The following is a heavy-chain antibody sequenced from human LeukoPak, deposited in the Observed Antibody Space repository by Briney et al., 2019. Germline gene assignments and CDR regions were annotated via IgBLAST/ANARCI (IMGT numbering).Heavy chain of an antibody. CDR3: AKDGAIVGASFDY. J-gene: IGHJ4*02. V-gene: IGHV3-23*01. CDR2: IGGSGTKT. D-gene: IGHD1-26*01. CDR1: GFTFTKYA. Sequence: GGSLRLSCAASGFTFTKYAMSWVRQAAGKGLEWVSAIGGSGTKTFYAESVKGRFTISRDNSKNTLYLQMNSLRAEDTAVYYCAKDGAIVGASFDYWGQGTLVTVSS.